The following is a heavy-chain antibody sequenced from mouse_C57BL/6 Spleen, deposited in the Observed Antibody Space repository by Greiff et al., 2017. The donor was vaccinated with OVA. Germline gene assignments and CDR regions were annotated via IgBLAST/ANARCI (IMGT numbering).Heavy chain of an antibody. J-gene: IGHJ2*01. V-gene: IGHV1-80*01. Sequence: QVQLQQSGAELVKPGAYVKISCKASGYAFSPHRLNWVKQRPGKGLEWIGQIYPGDGDTNYNGKFKGKATLTADKSSSTAYMQLSSLTSEDSAVYFCARPDFDYWGKGTTLTVSS. CDR3: ARPDFDY. CDR1: GYAFSPHR. CDR2: IYPGDGDT.